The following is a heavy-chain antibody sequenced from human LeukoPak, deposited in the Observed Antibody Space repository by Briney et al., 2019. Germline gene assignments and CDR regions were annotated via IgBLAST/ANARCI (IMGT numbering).Heavy chain of an antibody. Sequence: SETLSLTCTVSGDSISSYYWGWIRQPPGKGLEWIGYMYYSGSTSYNPSLKSRVTMSVDTSKNQFSLKLSSVTAADTAVYYCATIRDTALRYWYFDLWGRGTLVIVSS. CDR1: GDSISSYY. D-gene: IGHD5-18*01. CDR2: MYYSGST. CDR3: ATIRDTALRYWYFDL. J-gene: IGHJ2*01. V-gene: IGHV4-59*03.